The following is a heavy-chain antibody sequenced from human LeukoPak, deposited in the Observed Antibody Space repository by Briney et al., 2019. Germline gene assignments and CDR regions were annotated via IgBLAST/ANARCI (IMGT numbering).Heavy chain of an antibody. Sequence: GGSLRLFCSASGFSFNNYAMSRIRQAPGKGLTWVSLVSPAYGGTYYADSVKGRFTISRDNSNNMLSLYMSSLRADDTAVYYCAIGKQYLEWLPDSWGQGTLVTVSS. CDR3: AIGKQYLEWLPDS. V-gene: IGHV3-23*01. D-gene: IGHD3-3*01. J-gene: IGHJ4*02. CDR1: GFSFNNYA. CDR2: VSPAYGGT.